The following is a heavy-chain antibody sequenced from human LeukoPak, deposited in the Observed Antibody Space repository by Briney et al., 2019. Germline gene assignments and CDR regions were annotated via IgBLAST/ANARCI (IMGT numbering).Heavy chain of an antibody. J-gene: IGHJ4*02. D-gene: IGHD1-26*01. CDR3: ARSGSGSYYH. CDR1: GGSISSSSYY. CDR2: IYYSGST. Sequence: PSETLSLTCTVSGGSISSSSYYWGWIRQPPGKGLEWIGSIYYSGSTYYSPSLKSRVTISVDTSKNQFSLKLSSVTAADTAVYYCARSGSGSYYHWGQGTLVTVSS. V-gene: IGHV4-39*01.